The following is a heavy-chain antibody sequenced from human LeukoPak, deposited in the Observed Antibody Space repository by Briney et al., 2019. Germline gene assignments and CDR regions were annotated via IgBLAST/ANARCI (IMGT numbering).Heavy chain of an antibody. V-gene: IGHV1-18*01. Sequence: GASVKVSCKASGYTFTSYGISWVRQAPGRGLEWMGWISAYNGNTNYAQKLQGRVTMTTDTSTSTAYMELRSLRSDDTAVYYCARVGSSPSLVGYYYYMDVWGKGTTVTVSS. CDR1: GYTFTSYG. J-gene: IGHJ6*03. CDR3: ARVGSSPSLVGYYYYMDV. CDR2: ISAYNGNT. D-gene: IGHD6-6*01.